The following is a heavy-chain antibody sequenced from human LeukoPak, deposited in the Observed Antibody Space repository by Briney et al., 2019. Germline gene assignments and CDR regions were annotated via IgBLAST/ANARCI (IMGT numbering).Heavy chain of an antibody. CDR2: IYYSGST. V-gene: IGHV4-59*01. CDR1: GGSISSYY. D-gene: IGHD3-10*01. CDR3: ARAALWFGELPTTEYYFDY. Sequence: SETLSLTCTVSGGSISSYYWSWIRQPPGKGLEWIGYIYYSGSTNYNPSLKSRVAISVDTSKNQFSLKLSSVTAADTAVYYCARAALWFGELPTTEYYFDYWGQGTLVTVSS. J-gene: IGHJ4*02.